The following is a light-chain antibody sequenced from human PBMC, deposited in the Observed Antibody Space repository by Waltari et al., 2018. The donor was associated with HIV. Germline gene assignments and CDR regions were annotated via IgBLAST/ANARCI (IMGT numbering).Light chain of an antibody. CDR3: QSYDSSLGASV. CDR2: VDT. Sequence: QSVLTQPPSVSGAPGRSVIITCTGNSSNIGAPYDVHWYQQLQGAAPKFLISVDTNRHCAVLDRLSVSKSGTSASLAITGLQAGDEADDYCQSYDSSLGASVFGGGAKLTVL. CDR1: SSNIGAPYD. V-gene: IGLV1-40*01. J-gene: IGLJ3*02.